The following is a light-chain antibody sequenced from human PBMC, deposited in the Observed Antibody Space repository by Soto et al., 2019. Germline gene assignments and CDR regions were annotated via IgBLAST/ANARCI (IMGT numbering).Light chain of an antibody. CDR1: SSDVGGYNY. J-gene: IGLJ1*01. CDR2: DVS. V-gene: IGLV2-14*01. CDR3: SSYKSSSTPYCV. Sequence: QSVLTQPASVXGSPGQSITISCTGTSSDVGGYNYVSWYQQHPGKAPKLMIYDVSNRPSGVSNRFSGSKSGNTASLTISGLQAEDEADYYCSSYKSSSTPYCVFGTGXKVTVL.